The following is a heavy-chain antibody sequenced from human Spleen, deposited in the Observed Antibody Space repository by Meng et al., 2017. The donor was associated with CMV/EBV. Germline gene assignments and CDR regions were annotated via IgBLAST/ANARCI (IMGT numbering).Heavy chain of an antibody. CDR3: AKNYDSSGYHFDC. V-gene: IGHV3-53*01. Sequence: GESLKISCAASGFFVRSNYMSWVRQAPGKGLEWVSVIYSDDTTYYADSVKGRFTISRDNSKNTLYLQMNSLRAGDTAVYYCAKNYDSSGYHFDCRGQGTLVTVSS. CDR1: GFFVRSNY. CDR2: IYSDDTT. D-gene: IGHD3-22*01. J-gene: IGHJ4*02.